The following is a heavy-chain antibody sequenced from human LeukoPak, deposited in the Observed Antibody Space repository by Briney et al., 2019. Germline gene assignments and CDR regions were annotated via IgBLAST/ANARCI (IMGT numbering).Heavy chain of an antibody. CDR3: ARADGYSSWFVH. D-gene: IGHD5-18*01. CDR1: GFTVRSNY. CDR2: MYSGDST. Sequence: GGSLRLSCAASGFTVRSNYMSWVRQAPGKGLEWVSVMYSGDSTNYYDSVKDRFTISRDNSKNTLDLLMNSLRDEETSVYYCARADGYSSWFVHWGQGTLVTVSS. J-gene: IGHJ5*02. V-gene: IGHV3-53*01.